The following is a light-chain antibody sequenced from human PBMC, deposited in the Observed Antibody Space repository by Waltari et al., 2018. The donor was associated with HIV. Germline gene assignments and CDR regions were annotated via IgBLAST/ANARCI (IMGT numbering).Light chain of an antibody. Sequence: QSALAQPPSASGSAGQSVTISCTGTSSDDGAYNYVSLYPQHPHKSPTPTTYDVTKRPSGVPDRFSGSKSGNTASLTVSGLQGEDEADYYCSSYADSDTPVVFGGGTKLTVL. V-gene: IGLV2-8*01. CDR1: SSDDGAYNY. CDR2: DVT. CDR3: SSYADSDTPVV. J-gene: IGLJ2*01.